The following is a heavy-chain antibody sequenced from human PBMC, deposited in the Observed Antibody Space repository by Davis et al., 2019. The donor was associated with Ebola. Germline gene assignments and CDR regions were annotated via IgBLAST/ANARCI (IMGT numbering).Heavy chain of an antibody. J-gene: IGHJ4*02. V-gene: IGHV4-31*02. D-gene: IGHD3-22*01. CDR1: Y. CDR3: ARATRYYYDSSGYYSGWYFDY. Sequence: YWSWIRQHPGKGLEWIGYIYYSGSTYYNPSLKSRVTISVDTSKNQFSLKLSSVTAADTAVYYCARATRYYYDSSGYYSGWYFDYWGQGTLVTVSS. CDR2: IYYSGST.